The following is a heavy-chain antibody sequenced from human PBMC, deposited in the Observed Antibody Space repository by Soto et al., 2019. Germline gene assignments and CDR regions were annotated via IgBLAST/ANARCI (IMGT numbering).Heavy chain of an antibody. D-gene: IGHD3-10*01. CDR2: INPNSGNI. CDR1: GNTVTSYD. CDR3: ARGRASGSYYLLDY. V-gene: IGHV1-8*01. J-gene: IGHJ4*02. Sequence: ASVKVSCKASGNTVTSYDINWVRQATGHGLEWMGWINPNSGNIGYAQKFQGRVTMTRDTAIRTAYMEVSRLRSDDTAVYYCARGRASGSYYLLDYWGKGPLVTVSS.